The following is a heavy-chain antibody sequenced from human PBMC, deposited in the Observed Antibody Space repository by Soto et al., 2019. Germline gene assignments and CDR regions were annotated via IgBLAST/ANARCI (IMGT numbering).Heavy chain of an antibody. CDR2: ISYDGSNK. J-gene: IGHJ5*02. Sequence: QVQLVESGGGVVQPGRSLRLSCAASGFTFSSYGMHWVRQAPGKGLEWVAVISYDGSNKYYADSVKGRFTISRDNSQNTLYLQMNTLRAEDTAVYYCATTSNSSSWYGWFDPWGQGTLVTVSS. D-gene: IGHD6-13*01. CDR1: GFTFSSYG. V-gene: IGHV3-30*03. CDR3: ATTSNSSSWYGWFDP.